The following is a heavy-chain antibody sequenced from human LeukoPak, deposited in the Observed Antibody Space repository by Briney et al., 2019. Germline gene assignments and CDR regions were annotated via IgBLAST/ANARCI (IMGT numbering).Heavy chain of an antibody. D-gene: IGHD3-10*01. J-gene: IGHJ5*02. CDR1: GFTFSTYA. Sequence: PGGSLRLSCAASGFTFSTYAMSRIRQAPGKGLEWVSAISSGGGNTDYADSVKGRFTISRDNSKNTVFLQMNGLRAEDTGVYYCANRISGSSSWGQGTLVTVSS. V-gene: IGHV3-23*01. CDR3: ANRISGSSS. CDR2: ISSGGGNT.